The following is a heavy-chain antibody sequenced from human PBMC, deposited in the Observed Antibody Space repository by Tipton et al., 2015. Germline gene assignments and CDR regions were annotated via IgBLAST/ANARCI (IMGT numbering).Heavy chain of an antibody. CDR1: GEALSTYY. CDR3: ARARGRHGGLFDS. J-gene: IGHJ4*02. CDR2: IYYNGNT. D-gene: IGHD4-23*01. Sequence: GEALSTYYWSWIRQSPGKGLEWIGYIYYNGNTKYNPSLKGRVTILVDTSKNQFSLKVNSVTAADTAVYYCARARGRHGGLFDSWGQGILVTVSS. V-gene: IGHV4-59*01.